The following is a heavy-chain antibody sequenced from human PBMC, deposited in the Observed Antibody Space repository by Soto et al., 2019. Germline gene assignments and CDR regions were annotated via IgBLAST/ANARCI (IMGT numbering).Heavy chain of an antibody. CDR1: GGSICSSSYY. CDR3: ASLIVVVAAMDNWFDP. D-gene: IGHD2-15*01. CDR2: IYYSGST. Sequence: SETLSLTCTVSGGSICSSSYYWGWIRQPPGKGLKWIGSIYYSGSTYCNPSLKSRVTISVDTSKNQFSLKLSSVTAADTAVYYCASLIVVVAAMDNWFDPWGQGTLVTVSS. V-gene: IGHV4-39*01. J-gene: IGHJ5*02.